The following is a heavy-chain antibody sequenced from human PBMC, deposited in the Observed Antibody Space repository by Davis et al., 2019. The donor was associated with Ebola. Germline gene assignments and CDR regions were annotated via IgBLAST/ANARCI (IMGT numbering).Heavy chain of an antibody. D-gene: IGHD3-22*01. CDR2: IYYSGST. CDR1: GDSISGSNYY. Sequence: MPSETLSLTCTVSGDSISGSNYYWGWIRQPPGKGLEWIGSIYYSGSTYYNPSLKSRVTISVDTSKNQFSLKLSSVTAADTAVYYCARSYYYDSSGYPLLFATTPDAFDIWGQGTMVTVSS. CDR3: ARSYYYDSSGYPLLFATTPDAFDI. V-gene: IGHV4-39*01. J-gene: IGHJ3*02.